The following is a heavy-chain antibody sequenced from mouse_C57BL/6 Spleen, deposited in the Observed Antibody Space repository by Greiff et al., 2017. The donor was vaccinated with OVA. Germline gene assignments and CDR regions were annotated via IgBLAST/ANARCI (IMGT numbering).Heavy chain of an antibody. CDR1: GYSITSGYY. CDR2: ISYDGSN. Sequence: EVQLQQSGPGLVKPSQSLSLTCSVTGYSITSGYYWNWIRQFPGNKLEWMGYISYDGSNNYNPSLKNRISITRDTSKNQFFLKLNSVTTEDTATYYCARRRVYGNYLDYWGQGTTLTVSS. CDR3: ARRRVYGNYLDY. D-gene: IGHD2-1*01. V-gene: IGHV3-6*01. J-gene: IGHJ2*01.